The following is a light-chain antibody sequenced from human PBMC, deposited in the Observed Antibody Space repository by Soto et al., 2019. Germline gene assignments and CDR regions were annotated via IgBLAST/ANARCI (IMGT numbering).Light chain of an antibody. Sequence: EIVLTQSPATLSLSPGERATLSCRASQSVSSYLAWYQQKPGQAPRLLIFDASNRATGIPARFSGSGSGTDFTLTISRLEPEDFAVYFCQQRSNWPPVFGPGTKVDIK. CDR2: DAS. V-gene: IGKV3-11*01. CDR3: QQRSNWPPV. CDR1: QSVSSY. J-gene: IGKJ3*01.